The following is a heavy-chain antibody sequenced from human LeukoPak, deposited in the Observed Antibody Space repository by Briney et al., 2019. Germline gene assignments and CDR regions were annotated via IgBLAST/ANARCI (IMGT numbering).Heavy chain of an antibody. J-gene: IGHJ6*03. D-gene: IGHD3-22*01. CDR1: GFTFSSYA. Sequence: GGSLRLSCAASGFTFSSYAMSWVRQAPGKGLEWVSAISGSGGSTYYADSVKGRFTISRDNSKNTLYLQMNSLRAEDTAVYYCAKATTMIVVVMNYMDVWGKGTTVTVSS. CDR3: AKATTMIVVVMNYMDV. CDR2: ISGSGGST. V-gene: IGHV3-23*01.